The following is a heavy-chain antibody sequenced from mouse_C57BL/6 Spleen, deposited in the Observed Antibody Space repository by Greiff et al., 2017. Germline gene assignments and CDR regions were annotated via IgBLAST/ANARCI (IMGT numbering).Heavy chain of an antibody. J-gene: IGHJ2*01. CDR2: IDPSDSYT. V-gene: IGHV1-50*01. CDR1: GYTFTSYW. Sequence: QVQLKQPGAELVKPGASVKLSCKASGYTFTSYWMQWVKQRPGQGLEWIGEIDPSDSYTNYNQKLKGKATLTVDTSSSTAYMQLSSLTSEDSAVYYCERKGTGTVCFDYWGQGTTLTVSS. CDR3: ERKGTGTVCFDY. D-gene: IGHD4-1*01.